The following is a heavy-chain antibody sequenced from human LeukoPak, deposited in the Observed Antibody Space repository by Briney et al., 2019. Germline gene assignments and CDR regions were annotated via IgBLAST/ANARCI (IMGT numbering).Heavy chain of an antibody. J-gene: IGHJ4*02. CDR2: IYYSGST. Sequence: SETLSLTCTVSGGSISSYYWSWIRQPPGKGLEWIGYIYYSGSTNYNPSLKSRVTISVDTSKNQFSLKLSSVTAADTAVYYCARVSSAMVTQFDYWGQGTLVTVSS. CDR3: ARVSSAMVTQFDY. D-gene: IGHD5-18*01. V-gene: IGHV4-59*01. CDR1: GGSISSYY.